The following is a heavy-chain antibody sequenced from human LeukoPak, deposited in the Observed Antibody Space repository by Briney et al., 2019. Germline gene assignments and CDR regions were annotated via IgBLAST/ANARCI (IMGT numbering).Heavy chain of an antibody. CDR2: ISYDGSNK. Sequence: PGGSLRLSCAASGFTFSSYAMHWVRQAPGKGLEWVAVISYDGSNKYYADSVKGRFTISRDNTKNTLYLQMNSLRAEDTAVYYCARGQRERISGEFDDWGQGTLVTVSS. CDR1: GFTFSSYA. J-gene: IGHJ4*02. CDR3: ARGQRERISGEFDD. V-gene: IGHV3-30*01. D-gene: IGHD3-10*01.